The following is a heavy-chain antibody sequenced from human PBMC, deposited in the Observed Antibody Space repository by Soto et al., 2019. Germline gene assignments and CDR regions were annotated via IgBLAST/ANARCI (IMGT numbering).Heavy chain of an antibody. Sequence: PGGSLRLSCVGSGFTFSTYSINWVRQAPGKGLEWVSSISSRSDIYYADSVKGRFTISRDNAKNTVYLQMNSLRAEDTAVYYCARDRWEYYARETDTTFDPWGQGTLVTVSS. V-gene: IGHV3-21*01. J-gene: IGHJ5*02. D-gene: IGHD2-2*01. CDR1: GFTFSTYS. CDR3: ARDRWEYYARETDTTFDP. CDR2: ISSRSDI.